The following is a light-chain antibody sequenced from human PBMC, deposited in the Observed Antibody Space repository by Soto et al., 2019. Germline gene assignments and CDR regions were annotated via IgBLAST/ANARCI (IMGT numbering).Light chain of an antibody. J-gene: IGKJ4*01. CDR3: QQYNSYPLT. CDR1: QSISSW. Sequence: DIQMTQSPSTLSASVGDRVTITCRASQSISSWLAWYQQQPGKAPKLLIYDASSLESGVPSRFSGSGSGTEFTLTISSLQTDDFATYYCQQYNSYPLTFGGGTKVDIK. V-gene: IGKV1-5*01. CDR2: DAS.